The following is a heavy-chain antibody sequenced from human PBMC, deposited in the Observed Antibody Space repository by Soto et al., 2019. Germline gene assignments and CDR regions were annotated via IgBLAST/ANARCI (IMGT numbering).Heavy chain of an antibody. CDR2: IYYSGST. CDR1: CGSISSSSYY. V-gene: IGHV4-39*02. J-gene: IGHJ3*02. Sequence: PSETLSLTCTVSCGSISSSSYYWGWIRQPPGKGLEWIGSIYYSGSTYYNPSLKSRVTISVDTSKNQFSLKLSSVTAADTAVYYCARDRPRRDAFDIWGQGTMVTVSS. CDR3: ARDRPRRDAFDI.